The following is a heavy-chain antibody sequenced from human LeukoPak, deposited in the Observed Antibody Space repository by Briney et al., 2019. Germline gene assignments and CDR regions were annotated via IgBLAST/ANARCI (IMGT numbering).Heavy chain of an antibody. J-gene: IGHJ6*02. D-gene: IGHD5-18*01. V-gene: IGHV3-33*01. CDR1: GFTFSSYG. CDR3: ARESRGGLRGYSYGSTIYYGMDV. Sequence: GGSLRLSCAASGFTFSSYGMGWVRQAPGKGLEWVGVIWYDGSNKYFADSVNGRFTLSRDNSKNTLYLQMNSLRAEDTAVYYCARESRGGLRGYSYGSTIYYGMDVWGQGTTVTVSS. CDR2: IWYDGSNK.